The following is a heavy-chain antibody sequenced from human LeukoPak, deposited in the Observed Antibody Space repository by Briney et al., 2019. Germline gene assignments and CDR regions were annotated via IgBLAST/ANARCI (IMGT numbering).Heavy chain of an antibody. Sequence: ASVKVSCKASGYTFTSYDINWVRQATGQGLEWMGWMNPNSGNTGYAQKFQGRVTMTRNTSISTAYMELSSLRSEDTAVYYCARERVGLPYYYYGMDVWGQGTTVTVSS. CDR3: ARERVGLPYYYYGMDV. J-gene: IGHJ6*02. CDR2: MNPNSGNT. D-gene: IGHD1-26*01. V-gene: IGHV1-8*01. CDR1: GYTFTSYD.